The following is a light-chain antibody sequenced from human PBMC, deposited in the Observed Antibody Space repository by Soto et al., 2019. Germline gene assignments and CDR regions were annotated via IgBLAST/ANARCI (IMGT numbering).Light chain of an antibody. J-gene: IGLJ1*01. V-gene: IGLV2-14*03. CDR1: SSDVGAYNY. CDR2: DVS. Sequence: LTQPASVSGSPGQSITISCTGTSSDVGAYNYVSWYQHHPGNAPKLLIYDVSTRPSGVSNRFSGSKSGNTASLTISGLQAEDEADYYCSSYSTSTTRVFGTGSKVPV. CDR3: SSYSTSTTRV.